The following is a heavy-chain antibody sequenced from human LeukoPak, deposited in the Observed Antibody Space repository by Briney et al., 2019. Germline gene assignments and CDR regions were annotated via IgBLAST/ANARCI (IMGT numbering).Heavy chain of an antibody. J-gene: IGHJ4*02. CDR2: TYYRSKWYN. D-gene: IGHD2/OR15-2a*01. CDR1: GDSVSSNSAA. V-gene: IGHV6-1*01. CDR3: ARSSTWAFDF. Sequence: SQTLSLTCAISGDSVSSNSAAWNWIRQSPSRGLECLGRTYYRSKWYNDYALSVKSRLIINPDTSKNQFSLQLNSVTPEDTAVYYCARSSTWAFDFWGQGTPVTVSS.